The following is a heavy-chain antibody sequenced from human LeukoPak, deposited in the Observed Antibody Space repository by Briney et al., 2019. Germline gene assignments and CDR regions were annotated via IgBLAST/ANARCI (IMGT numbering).Heavy chain of an antibody. CDR1: GFTFSSYS. V-gene: IGHV3-21*01. CDR2: ISSSSSYI. CDR3: AKDPEYSSSTPGGYFDY. D-gene: IGHD6-6*01. J-gene: IGHJ4*02. Sequence: GGSLRLSCAASGFTFSSYSMHWVRQAPGKGLEWVSSISSSSSYIYYADSVKGRFTISRDNSKNTLYLQMNSLRAEDTAVYYCAKDPEYSSSTPGGYFDYWGQGTLVTVSS.